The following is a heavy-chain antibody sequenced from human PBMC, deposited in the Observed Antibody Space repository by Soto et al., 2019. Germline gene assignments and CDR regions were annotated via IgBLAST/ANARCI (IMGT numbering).Heavy chain of an antibody. V-gene: IGHV1-46*01. Sequence: QVQLVQSGAEVKKPGASVKVSCKASGYTFTSYYMHWVRQAPGQGLEWMGIINPSGGSTSYARKFQGRVTMTRATSTSTVYMELSRLRPEDTAVYYCARVPRGGSYFDYWGQGTLVTVSS. J-gene: IGHJ4*02. D-gene: IGHD2-15*01. CDR1: GYTFTSYY. CDR2: INPSGGST. CDR3: ARVPRGGSYFDY.